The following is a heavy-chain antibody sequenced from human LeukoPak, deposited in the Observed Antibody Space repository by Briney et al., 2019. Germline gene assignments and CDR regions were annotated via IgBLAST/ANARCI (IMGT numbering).Heavy chain of an antibody. D-gene: IGHD3-10*01. V-gene: IGHV4-61*02. CDR1: GGSISSGSYY. J-gene: IGHJ6*03. CDR3: ARDTYYYGSGSYYNGYYYYYYYMDV. CDR2: IYTSGST. Sequence: SETLSLTCTVSGGSISSGSYYWSWIRQPAGKGLEWIGRIYTSGSTNYNPSLKSRVTISVDTSKNQFSLKLSSVTAADTAVYYCARDTYYYGSGSYYNGYYYYYYYMDVWGKGTTVTISS.